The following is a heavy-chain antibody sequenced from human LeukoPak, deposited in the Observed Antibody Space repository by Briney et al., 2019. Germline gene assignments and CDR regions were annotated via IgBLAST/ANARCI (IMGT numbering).Heavy chain of an antibody. CDR3: ARHSSDFWSGYYTNYYGVDV. V-gene: IGHV4-59*08. J-gene: IGHJ6*02. D-gene: IGHD3-3*01. CDR1: GVSISSYY. CDR2: IYYSGST. Sequence: PSETLSLTCTVSGVSISSYYWSWIRQSPGKGLEWIGYIYYSGSTNYNPSLKSRLTISVDTSKNQFSLRLSSVTAADTAVYYCARHSSDFWSGYYTNYYGVDVWGRGTTVTVSS.